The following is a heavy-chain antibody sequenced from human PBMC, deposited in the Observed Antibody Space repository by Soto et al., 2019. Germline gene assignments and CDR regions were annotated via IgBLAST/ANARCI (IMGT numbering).Heavy chain of an antibody. J-gene: IGHJ4*02. D-gene: IGHD3-10*01. Sequence: GGSLRLSCAASGFTFSSYSMNWVRQAPGKGLEWVSYISSSSSTIYYAESMKGRFTITRDNTKNSLYLQMNSLRAEDTAVYYCASGVFGYWGQGTLVTVSS. CDR3: ASGVFGY. V-gene: IGHV3-48*01. CDR2: ISSSSSTI. CDR1: GFTFSSYS.